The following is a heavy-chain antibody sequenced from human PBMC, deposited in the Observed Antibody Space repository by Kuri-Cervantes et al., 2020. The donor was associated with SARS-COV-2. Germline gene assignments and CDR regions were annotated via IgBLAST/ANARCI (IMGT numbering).Heavy chain of an antibody. CDR1: GGSISSYY. CDR3: ARHGDSGWYNYYYYMDV. V-gene: IGHV4-4*07. CDR2: IYTSGST. D-gene: IGHD6-19*01. Sequence: SETLSLTCTVSGGSISSYYWSWIRQPAGKGLEWIGRIYTSGSTYYNPSLKSRVTISVDTSKNQFSLKLSSVTAPDTAVYYCARHGDSGWYNYYYYMDVWGKGTTVTVSS. J-gene: IGHJ6*03.